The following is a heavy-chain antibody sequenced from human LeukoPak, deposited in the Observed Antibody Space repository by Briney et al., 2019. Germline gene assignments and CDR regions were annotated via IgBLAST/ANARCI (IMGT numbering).Heavy chain of an antibody. Sequence: GGSLRLSCAASGFTLSSYGMHWVRQAPGKGLEWVAVIWYDGSNKYYADSVKGRFTISRDNSKNTLYLQMNSLRAEDTAVYYCARGSSPELGYDYWGQGTLVTVSS. V-gene: IGHV3-33*01. J-gene: IGHJ4*02. CDR2: IWYDGSNK. CDR1: GFTLSSYG. D-gene: IGHD7-27*01. CDR3: ARGSSPELGYDY.